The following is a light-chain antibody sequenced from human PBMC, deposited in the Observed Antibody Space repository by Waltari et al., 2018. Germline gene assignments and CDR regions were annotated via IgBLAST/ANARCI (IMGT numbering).Light chain of an antibody. CDR1: SSDIGDYNF. V-gene: IGLV2-14*03. J-gene: IGLJ2*01. Sequence: QSALTQPASVSGSPGQSITIYCTGTSSDIGDYNFVCWYQHHPGEAPKLVIYDVTKRPSGISNRFSGSKSGNTASLTISGLQAEDEANYVCASYTSSDSFVVFGGGTKLTVL. CDR2: DVT. CDR3: ASYTSSDSFVV.